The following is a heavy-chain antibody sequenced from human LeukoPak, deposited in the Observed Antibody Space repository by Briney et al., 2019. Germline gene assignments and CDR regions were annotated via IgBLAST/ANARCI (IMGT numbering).Heavy chain of an antibody. J-gene: IGHJ4*02. CDR3: ARERGYSGYDSREYNYFDY. CDR1: EFTFISYT. V-gene: IGHV3-30*04. D-gene: IGHD5-12*01. Sequence: GGSLRLSCAASEFTFISYTVHWVRQAPGKGLEWVTLISYDGSYKYYADSVKGRFTISRDNSKNTLYLQMKSLRTEDTAVYYCARERGYSGYDSREYNYFDYWGQGTLVTVSS. CDR2: ISYDGSYK.